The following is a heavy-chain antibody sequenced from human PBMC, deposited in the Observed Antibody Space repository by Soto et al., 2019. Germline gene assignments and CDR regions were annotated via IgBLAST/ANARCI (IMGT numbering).Heavy chain of an antibody. V-gene: IGHV3-23*01. CDR1: GFSFSSFA. Sequence: EVQLLESGGGFIHPGGSLRLSCAASGFSFSSFAMNWVRQAPGKGLEWVSIISGSAVSTFYADSVKGRFTISRVNSKSTLYLQINSLRAEDRAVYYCAKTRGAMIYAISVYGMDVWGQGTTVTVSS. CDR2: ISGSAVST. D-gene: IGHD2-8*01. CDR3: AKTRGAMIYAISVYGMDV. J-gene: IGHJ6*02.